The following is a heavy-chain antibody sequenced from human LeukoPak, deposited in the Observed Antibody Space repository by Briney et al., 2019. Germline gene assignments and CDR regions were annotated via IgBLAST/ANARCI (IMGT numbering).Heavy chain of an antibody. V-gene: IGHV3-20*04. J-gene: IGHJ4*02. Sequence: GGSLRLACPAYGSTLTDYGVSWVRQAPGKGLEWVSGINWNGDSTGYADSVKGRFTISRIDDRNSLYFQNLQMIYDATALDYCAREARYSYNFYFFYWGQGTLVTVSS. D-gene: IGHD5-18*01. CDR1: GSTLTDYG. CDR2: INWNGDST. CDR3: AREARYSYNFYFFY.